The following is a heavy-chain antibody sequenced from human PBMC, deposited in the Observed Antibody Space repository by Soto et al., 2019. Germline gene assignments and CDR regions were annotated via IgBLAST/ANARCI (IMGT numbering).Heavy chain of an antibody. CDR3: ARDWTHYDSSGPGDY. D-gene: IGHD3-22*01. Sequence: ASVKVSCKASGYTFTSYPMHWVRQAPGQGLEWMGWINAGNGDTKYSQKFQGRVTITRDTSXXXXXXXXXXXXXXDTAVYYCARDWTHYDSSGPGDYWGQGTLVTVSS. J-gene: IGHJ4*02. CDR1: GYTFTSYP. CDR2: INAGNGDT. V-gene: IGHV1-3*01.